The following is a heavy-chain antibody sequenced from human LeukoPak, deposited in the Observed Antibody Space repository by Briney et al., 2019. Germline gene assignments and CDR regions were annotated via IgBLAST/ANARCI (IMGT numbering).Heavy chain of an antibody. D-gene: IGHD6-19*01. V-gene: IGHV5-51*01. CDR2: IYPGDSDT. Sequence: GESLKISCKGSGYISTNYWIAWVRQMPGKGLEWMGIIYPGDSDTRYSPSFQGQVTISADMSISTAYLQWSSLKASDTAMYYCARRGSGWTVDYWGQGTLVTVSS. CDR1: GYISTNYW. CDR3: ARRGSGWTVDY. J-gene: IGHJ4*02.